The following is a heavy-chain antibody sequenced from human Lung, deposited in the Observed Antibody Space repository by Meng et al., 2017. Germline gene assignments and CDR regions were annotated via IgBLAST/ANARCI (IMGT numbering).Heavy chain of an antibody. J-gene: IGHJ4*02. D-gene: IGHD6-13*01. CDR2: IYHSGST. V-gene: IGHV4-38-2*02. Sequence: SETLSLTCTVSGYSISSGYYWGWIRQPPGKGLEWIGSIYHSGSTYYKPSLKSRVTISVDPSKNQFSLQLSSVTAADTDVYYCARVLIAAAGTVDYWGQGTLVTVSS. CDR1: GYSISSGYY. CDR3: ARVLIAAAGTVDY.